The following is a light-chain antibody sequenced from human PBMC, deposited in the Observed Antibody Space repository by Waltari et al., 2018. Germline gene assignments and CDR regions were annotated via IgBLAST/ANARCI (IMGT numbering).Light chain of an antibody. CDR1: QTVGSY. CDR2: DAS. CDR3: QQRRDGRT. Sequence: DIVLTQSPAILSLSPGERATLSCRASQTVGSYVGWYQQLPGQAPRLLIYDASNRATGIPGRFSGSGSGTDFTLTISSLEPEDFAVYYCQQRRDGRTFGQGTTVEFK. V-gene: IGKV3-11*01. J-gene: IGKJ1*01.